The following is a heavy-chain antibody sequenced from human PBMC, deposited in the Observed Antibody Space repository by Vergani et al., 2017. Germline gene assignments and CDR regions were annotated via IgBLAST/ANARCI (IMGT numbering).Heavy chain of an antibody. J-gene: IGHJ5*01. V-gene: IGHV4-39*02. Sequence: QLQLQQSGPGLVKPSETLSLTCTVSGYSISTSNYYWGWIRQPPGKGLEWIGNIYYTGSTYYNPSLKSRVTISVDTSKDHFSLQLSSVTATDPAVYYCARSPNIVGENWFDSWGQGTLVTVSS. D-gene: IGHD2/OR15-2a*01. CDR1: GYSISTSNYY. CDR3: ARSPNIVGENWFDS. CDR2: IYYTGST.